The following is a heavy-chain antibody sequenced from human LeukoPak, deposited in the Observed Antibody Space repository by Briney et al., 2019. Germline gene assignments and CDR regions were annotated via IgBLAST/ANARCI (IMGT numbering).Heavy chain of an antibody. Sequence: GGSLRLSCAASGFTFSSYAMHWVRQAPGKGLEWVAVISYDGSNKYYADSVKGRFTISRDNSKNTLYLQMNSLRAEDTAVYYCAKDRSTYYYDSSGHWGQGTLVTVSS. D-gene: IGHD3-22*01. CDR3: AKDRSTYYYDSSGH. CDR2: ISYDGSNK. V-gene: IGHV3-30-3*01. CDR1: GFTFSSYA. J-gene: IGHJ4*02.